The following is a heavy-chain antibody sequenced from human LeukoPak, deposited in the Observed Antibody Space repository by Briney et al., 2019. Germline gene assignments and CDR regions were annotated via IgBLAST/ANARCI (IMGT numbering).Heavy chain of an antibody. Sequence: PGGSLRLSWAAAGFTLISYAMSWVRQPPGGWLEWVSSISVSGGSTYYADSVKGRFTISRDNSKNTLYLQMNSLRAEDTAVYYCAKLSCVTEDCFDYWGQGTLVTVSS. V-gene: IGHV3-23*01. CDR3: AKLSCVTEDCFDY. CDR2: ISVSGGST. CDR1: GFTLISYA. D-gene: IGHD2-21*01. J-gene: IGHJ4*02.